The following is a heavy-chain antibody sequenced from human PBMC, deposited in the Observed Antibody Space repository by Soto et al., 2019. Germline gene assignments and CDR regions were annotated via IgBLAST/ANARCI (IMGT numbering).Heavy chain of an antibody. V-gene: IGHV4-34*01. D-gene: IGHD3-10*01. CDR1: GGSFSDYS. Sequence: QVQLQQWGAGLLKPSETLSLTCAVYGGSFSDYSWTWIRQPPGKALEWIGQINHSGSANYNPSLRSRVTISVGTPKNQFSLELTSVTAADTAVYYCARGLFRGGAYSGGWYYFDYWGQGTLVTVSS. J-gene: IGHJ4*02. CDR3: ARGLFRGGAYSGGWYYFDY. CDR2: INHSGSA.